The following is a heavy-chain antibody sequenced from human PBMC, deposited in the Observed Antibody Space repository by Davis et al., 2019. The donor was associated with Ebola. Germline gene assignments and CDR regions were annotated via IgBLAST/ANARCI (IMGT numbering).Heavy chain of an antibody. CDR1: GGSISSYY. CDR3: ARDGRYCTGGVCYRSRYFDL. J-gene: IGHJ2*01. D-gene: IGHD2-8*02. Sequence: PSETLSLTCTVSGGSISSYYWSWIRRPPGKGLEWIGYIYYSGSTNYNPSLKSRVTISVDTSKNQFSLKLSSVTAADTAVYYCARDGRYCTGGVCYRSRYFDLWGRGTLVTVSS. V-gene: IGHV4-59*12. CDR2: IYYSGST.